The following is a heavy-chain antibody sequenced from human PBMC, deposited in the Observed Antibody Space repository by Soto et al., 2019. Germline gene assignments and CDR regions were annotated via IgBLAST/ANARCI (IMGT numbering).Heavy chain of an antibody. V-gene: IGHV3-21*01. D-gene: IGHD2-2*01. Sequence: PGGSLRLSCVASGFAFNTYSMNWVRQAPGKGLEWVSYISYSGSYIYYADSVKGRFTISRDNARNSLYLQMSSLRAEDTAVYYCARDPTSTSFEPWGQGTLVTVSS. CDR1: GFAFNTYS. CDR2: ISYSGSYI. J-gene: IGHJ5*02. CDR3: ARDPTSTSFEP.